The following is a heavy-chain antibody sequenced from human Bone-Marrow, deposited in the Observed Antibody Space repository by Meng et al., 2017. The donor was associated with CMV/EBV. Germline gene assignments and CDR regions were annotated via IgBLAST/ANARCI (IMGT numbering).Heavy chain of an antibody. Sequence: TFTDYYIHWVRQAPGQGLEWMGWINPNSGGTDFAQKFQDWVTMTRDTSITTVYMELSSLRSDDTAVYFCARAETYGSGSHFYFYFDFWGQGTLVTVS. D-gene: IGHD3-10*01. V-gene: IGHV1-2*04. J-gene: IGHJ4*02. CDR3: ARAETYGSGSHFYFYFDF. CDR1: TFTDYY. CDR2: INPNSGGT.